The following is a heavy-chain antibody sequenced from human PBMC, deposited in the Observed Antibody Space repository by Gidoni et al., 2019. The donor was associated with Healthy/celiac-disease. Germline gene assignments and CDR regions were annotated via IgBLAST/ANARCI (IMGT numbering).Heavy chain of an antibody. D-gene: IGHD2-21*01. Sequence: QVQLQQWGAGLLKPSETLALTCAVYGGSLSDYYWSWIRQPPGKGLEWIGEINHSGSTNYKPSLKSRVTISVDTSKNQFSLKLSSVTAADTAVYYCARVAYCGGDCYKENWGQGTLVTVSS. V-gene: IGHV4-34*01. CDR1: GGSLSDYY. J-gene: IGHJ4*02. CDR2: INHSGST. CDR3: ARVAYCGGDCYKEN.